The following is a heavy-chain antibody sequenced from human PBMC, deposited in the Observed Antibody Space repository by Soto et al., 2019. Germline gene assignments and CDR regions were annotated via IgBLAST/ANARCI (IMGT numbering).Heavy chain of an antibody. Sequence: VVSLRLSCAASGFTFSSYAMSWVRQAPGKGLEWVSAISASSDTTYFADSVKGRFTISRDNSKNTLYLQMNSLRAKDTAVYYCAKVFHPTYYDFWSGSLDYFDYWGQGTLVTVSS. J-gene: IGHJ4*02. CDR3: AKVFHPTYYDFWSGSLDYFDY. V-gene: IGHV3-23*01. D-gene: IGHD3-3*01. CDR2: ISASSDTT. CDR1: GFTFSSYA.